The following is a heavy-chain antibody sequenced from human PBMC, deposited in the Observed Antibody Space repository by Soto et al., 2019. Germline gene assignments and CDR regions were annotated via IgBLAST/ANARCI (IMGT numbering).Heavy chain of an antibody. CDR2: IYYSGST. J-gene: IGHJ4*02. CDR1: GGSISSYY. D-gene: IGHD5-12*01. V-gene: IGHV4-59*01. CDR3: ASSARDGYNLYDFDY. Sequence: SETLSLTCTVSGGSISSYYWSWIRQPPGKGLEWIGYIYYSGSTNYNPSLKSRVTISVDTSKNQFSLKLSSVTAADTAVYYCASSARDGYNLYDFDYWGQGTLVTVSS.